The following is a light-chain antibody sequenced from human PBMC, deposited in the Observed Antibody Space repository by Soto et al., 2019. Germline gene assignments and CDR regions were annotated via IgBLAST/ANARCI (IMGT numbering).Light chain of an antibody. CDR2: GVT. Sequence: QSVLTQPPSASGSPGQSVAISCTGTSSDIGSYVYVSWYQQHPGKAPKLLIYGVTQRPSGVPDRFSGSKSGNTASLTVSGLQVEDEADYYCSIFAGGNSVIFGGGTQLTV. J-gene: IGLJ2*01. V-gene: IGLV2-8*01. CDR1: SSDIGSYVY. CDR3: SIFAGGNSVI.